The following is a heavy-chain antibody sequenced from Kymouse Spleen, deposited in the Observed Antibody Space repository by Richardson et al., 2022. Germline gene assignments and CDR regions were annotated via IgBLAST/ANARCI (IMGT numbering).Heavy chain of an antibody. D-gene: IGHD1-20*01. CDR1: GGSISSSSYY. Sequence: QLQLQESGPGLVKPSETLSLTCTVSGGSISSSSYYWGWIRQPPGKGLEWIGSIYYSGSTYYNPSLKSRVTISVDTSKNQFSLKLSSVTAADTAVYYCARHEVTGTSDPLDVWGQGTTVTVSS. CDR2: IYYSGST. J-gene: IGHJ6*02. CDR3: ARHEVTGTSDPLDV. V-gene: IGHV4-39*01.